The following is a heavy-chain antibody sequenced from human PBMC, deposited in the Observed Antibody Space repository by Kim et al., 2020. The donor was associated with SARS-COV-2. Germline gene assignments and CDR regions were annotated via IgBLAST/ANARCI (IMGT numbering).Heavy chain of an antibody. J-gene: IGHJ4*02. D-gene: IGHD4-17*01. CDR3: ARVNVYGDYEWDYFDY. Sequence: SLQSRVTISVDTSKNQFSLKLSSVTAADTAVYYCARVNVYGDYEWDYFDYWGQGTLVTVSS. V-gene: IGHV4-39*07.